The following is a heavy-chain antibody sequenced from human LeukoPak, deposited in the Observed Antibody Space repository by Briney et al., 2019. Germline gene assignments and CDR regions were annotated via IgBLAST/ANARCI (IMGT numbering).Heavy chain of an antibody. V-gene: IGHV1-8*01. CDR2: MNPNSGNT. CDR1: GYTFTSYD. CDR3: AISTAFYDVYVY. Sequence: GASVKVSCKASGYTFTSYDINWVRQATGQGLEWMGWMNPNSGNTGYAQKFQGRVTMTRNTSISTAYMELSSLRSEDTAVYYCAISTAFYDVYVYWGQGTLVTVSS. J-gene: IGHJ4*02. D-gene: IGHD5/OR15-5a*01.